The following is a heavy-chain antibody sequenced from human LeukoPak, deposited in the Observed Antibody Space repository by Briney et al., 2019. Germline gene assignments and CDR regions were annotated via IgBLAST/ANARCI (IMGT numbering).Heavy chain of an antibody. CDR1: GYTFTRYD. CDR2: MNPNSGNT. Sequence: ASVKVSCKASGYTFTRYDINSVRQATGQGLEWMGWMNPNSGNTGYAQKFQGRVTMTRNTSISTAYMELSSLRSEDTAVYYCARGTYDSSGYYYGYWGQGTLVTVSS. D-gene: IGHD3-22*01. J-gene: IGHJ4*02. CDR3: ARGTYDSSGYYYGY. V-gene: IGHV1-8*01.